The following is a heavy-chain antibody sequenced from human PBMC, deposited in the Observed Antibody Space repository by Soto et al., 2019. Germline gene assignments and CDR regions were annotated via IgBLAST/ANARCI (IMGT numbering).Heavy chain of an antibody. CDR2: INHSGST. V-gene: IGHV4-34*01. J-gene: IGHJ4*02. CDR3: ARTAAGDYFDY. Sequence: SDTLSLTCAVYSGSFSGYYWSWIRQPPGKGLEWIGEINHSGSTNYNPSLKSRVTISVDTSKNQFSLKLSSVTAADTAVYYCARTAAGDYFDYWGQGTLVTVSS. D-gene: IGHD6-13*01. CDR1: SGSFSGYY.